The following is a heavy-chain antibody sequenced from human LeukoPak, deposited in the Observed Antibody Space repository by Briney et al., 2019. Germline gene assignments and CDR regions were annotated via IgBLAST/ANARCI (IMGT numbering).Heavy chain of an antibody. D-gene: IGHD6-13*01. CDR3: ARRLVAAGPAAFDI. V-gene: IGHV2-70*17. J-gene: IGHJ3*02. CDR1: GFSLSTSGMC. CDR2: IDWDGDK. Sequence: SGPTLVNPTQTLTLTCTFSGFSLSTSGMCMSWIRQPPGKALEWLARIDWDGDKFYSTSLKTRLTISKDTSKNQVVLTMTNMDPVDTATYYCARRLVAAGPAAFDIWGQGTMVTVSS.